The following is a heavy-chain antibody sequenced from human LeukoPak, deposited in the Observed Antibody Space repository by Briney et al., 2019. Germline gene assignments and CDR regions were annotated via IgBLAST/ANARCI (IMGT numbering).Heavy chain of an antibody. D-gene: IGHD3-3*01. V-gene: IGHV1-24*01. CDR3: ATGVLRVLGEVTPAFDY. CDR1: GYTLTELS. CDR2: FDPEDGET. J-gene: IGHJ4*02. Sequence: ASVKVSCKVSGYTLTELSMHWVRQAPGKGLEWMGGFDPEDGETIYAQKFQGRVTMTEDTSTDTAYMELSSLRSEDTAVYYCATGVLRVLGEVTPAFDYWGQGTLVTVSS.